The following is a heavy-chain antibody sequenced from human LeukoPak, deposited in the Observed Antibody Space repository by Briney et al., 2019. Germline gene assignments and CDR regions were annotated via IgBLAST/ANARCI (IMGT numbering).Heavy chain of an antibody. CDR1: GFTFSSYS. V-gene: IGHV3-21*04. J-gene: IGHJ4*02. CDR2: ISGSSSYI. D-gene: IGHD5-12*01. CDR3: AKVSGYDSGYFDY. Sequence: GGSLRLSCAASGFTFSSYSMNWVRQAPGKGLEWVSSISGSSSYIYYADSMKGRFTISRDNAKNSLYVQMKSLRAEDTALYYCAKVSGYDSGYFDYWGQGTLVTVSS.